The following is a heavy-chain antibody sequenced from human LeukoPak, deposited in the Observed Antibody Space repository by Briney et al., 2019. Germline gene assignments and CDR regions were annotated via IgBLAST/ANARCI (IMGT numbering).Heavy chain of an antibody. CDR3: AGEVTMVRGVLHNWFDP. Sequence: SETLSLTCTVSGGSISSYYWSWIRQPPGKGLEWIGYIYYSGSTNYNPSLKSRVTISVDTSKNQFSLKLSSVTAADTAVYYCAGEVTMVRGVLHNWFDPWGQGTLVTVSS. J-gene: IGHJ5*02. V-gene: IGHV4-59*01. D-gene: IGHD3-10*01. CDR2: IYYSGST. CDR1: GGSISSYY.